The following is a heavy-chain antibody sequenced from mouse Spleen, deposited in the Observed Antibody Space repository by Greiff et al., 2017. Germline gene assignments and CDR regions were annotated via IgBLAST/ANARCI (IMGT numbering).Heavy chain of an antibody. Sequence: EVQLQQSGTVLVRPGASVKMSCKTSGYTFTSYWMHWVKQRPGQGLEWIGAIYPGNSDTSYNQKFKGKAKLTAVTSASTAYMELSSLTNEDSAVYYCARGEDCDAFAYWGQGTLVTVSA. CDR3: ARGEDCDAFAY. J-gene: IGHJ3*01. CDR2: IYPGNSDT. CDR1: GYTFTSYW. V-gene: IGHV1-5*01.